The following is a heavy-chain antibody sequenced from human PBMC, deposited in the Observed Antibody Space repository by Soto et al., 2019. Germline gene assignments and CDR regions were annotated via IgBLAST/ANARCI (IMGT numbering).Heavy chain of an antibody. CDR2: MNPNSGNT. D-gene: IGHD4-17*01. V-gene: IGHV1-8*01. CDR3: ARSTNEYGDRH. J-gene: IGHJ4*02. Sequence: QVQLVQSGAEVKKPGASVKVSCKASGYTFTSYDIDWVRQATGQGLEWMGWMNPNSGNTGYAQKFQGRVTMTSNTSLSTAYMDLSSLRAEDTAGYYCARSTNEYGDRHWGQGTLVTVSS. CDR1: GYTFTSYD.